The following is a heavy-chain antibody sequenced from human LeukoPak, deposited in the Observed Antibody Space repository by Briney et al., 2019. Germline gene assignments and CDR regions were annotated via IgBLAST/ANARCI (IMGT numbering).Heavy chain of an antibody. Sequence: GASVKVSCKSSGYTFTSYGISWVRQAPGQGVEGMGWISAYNGNTNYAQKLQGRVTMTTDTSTSTAYMELRSLRSDDTAVYYCARDTYYDILTGYSDAFDIWGQGTMVTVSS. CDR1: GYTFTSYG. J-gene: IGHJ3*02. CDR3: ARDTYYDILTGYSDAFDI. D-gene: IGHD3-9*01. CDR2: ISAYNGNT. V-gene: IGHV1-18*01.